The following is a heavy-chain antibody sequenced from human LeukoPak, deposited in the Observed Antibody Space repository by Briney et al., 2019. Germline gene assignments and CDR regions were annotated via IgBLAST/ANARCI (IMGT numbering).Heavy chain of an antibody. Sequence: GGSLRLSCAASGFTFSSYEMNWVRQAPGKGLEWVSYISSSGSTIYYADSVEGRFTISRDNAKNSLYLQMNSLRAEDTAVYYCARVGYDSSGYSIDCWGQGTLVTVSS. CDR2: ISSSGSTI. CDR3: ARVGYDSSGYSIDC. D-gene: IGHD3-22*01. J-gene: IGHJ4*02. V-gene: IGHV3-48*03. CDR1: GFTFSSYE.